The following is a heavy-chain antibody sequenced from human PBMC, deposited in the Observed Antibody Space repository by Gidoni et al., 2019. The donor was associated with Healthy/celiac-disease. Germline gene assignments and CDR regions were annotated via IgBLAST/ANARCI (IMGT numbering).Heavy chain of an antibody. Sequence: EVQLVESGGGLVQPGGSLRLSCAASGFTFSSYAMSWVRQAPGQGLEWVSAISGSGGSTYYADSVKGRFTISRDNSKNTLYLQMNSLRAEDTAVYYCASLGYCSSTSCAGVDPWGQGTLVTVSS. J-gene: IGHJ5*02. CDR2: ISGSGGST. CDR1: GFTFSSYA. CDR3: ASLGYCSSTSCAGVDP. D-gene: IGHD2-2*01. V-gene: IGHV3-23*04.